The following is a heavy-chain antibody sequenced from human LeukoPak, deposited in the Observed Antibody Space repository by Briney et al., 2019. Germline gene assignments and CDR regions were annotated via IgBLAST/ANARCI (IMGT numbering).Heavy chain of an antibody. V-gene: IGHV1-46*01. CDR2: INPSGGST. Sequence: ASVKVSCKASGYTFTSYYMHWVRQAPGQGLEWMGIINPSGGSTSYAQKFQGRVTMTRDMSTSTVYMELSSLRSEDTAVYYCAKGTYKYILGRYNPPLVDFWGQGTLLTVSS. CDR3: AKGTYKYILGRYNPPLVDF. D-gene: IGHD3-10*01. CDR1: GYTFTSYY. J-gene: IGHJ4*02.